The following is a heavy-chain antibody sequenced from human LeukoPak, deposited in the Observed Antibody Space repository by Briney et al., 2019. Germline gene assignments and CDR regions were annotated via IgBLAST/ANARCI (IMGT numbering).Heavy chain of an antibody. CDR1: GRPISSYY. CDR2: IYYSGST. D-gene: IGHD1-26*01. Sequence: SETLSLICTVSGRPISSYYWRWIRQPPGKGLAGIGYIYYSGSTNYNPSLKSQVTISVDTSKNQSSLKLSSVTAADTAVYYCASSGSYSHDAFDIWGQGTMVTVSS. V-gene: IGHV4-59*01. CDR3: ASSGSYSHDAFDI. J-gene: IGHJ3*02.